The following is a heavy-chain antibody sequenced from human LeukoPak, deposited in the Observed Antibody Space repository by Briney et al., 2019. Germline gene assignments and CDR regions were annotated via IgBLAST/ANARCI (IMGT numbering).Heavy chain of an antibody. CDR1: GYTFTSYG. D-gene: IGHD2-2*01. Sequence: ASVKVSCKASGYTFTSYGISWVRQAPGQGLEWMGWISAYNGNTNYAQKLQGRVTMTTDTSTSTAYMELRSLRSDDTAVYYCARACSTPSTSCYSYSYYYAMDVWGPGTPVTVSS. J-gene: IGHJ6*02. CDR3: ARACSTPSTSCYSYSYYYAMDV. V-gene: IGHV1-18*01. CDR2: ISAYNGNT.